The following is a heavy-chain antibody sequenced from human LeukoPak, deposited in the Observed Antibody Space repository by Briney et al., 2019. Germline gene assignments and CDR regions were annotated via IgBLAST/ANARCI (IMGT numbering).Heavy chain of an antibody. D-gene: IGHD3-10*01. CDR2: IYPGDSDT. CDR1: GYNFDTYW. J-gene: IGHJ6*02. V-gene: IGHV5-51*01. Sequence: GESLKISCKGSGYNFDTYWIVWVRQMPGKGLEWLGHIYPGDSDTKYSPAFQGKVTISADKSISTVYLQWNTLKASDTSTYDCARRPPYGSGIYPLIDVWGQGTTVTVSS. CDR3: ARRPPYGSGIYPLIDV.